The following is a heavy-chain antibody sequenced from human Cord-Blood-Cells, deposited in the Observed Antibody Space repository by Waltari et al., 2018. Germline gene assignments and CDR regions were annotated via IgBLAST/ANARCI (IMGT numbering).Heavy chain of an antibody. J-gene: IGHJ3*02. CDR2: ISYDGSNQ. V-gene: IGHV3-30-3*01. CDR3: ARDHGEWVGAFDI. D-gene: IGHD7-27*01. Sequence: QVQLVESGGGVVQPGRSLRLSCAASGFTFSSYAMHWVRQAPGRVLEWVAVISYDGSNQYDADSVKGLITISRDNSKNTRSLQMNSLRAEDTAVYYCARDHGEWVGAFDIWVQGTIVTVSS. CDR1: GFTFSSYA.